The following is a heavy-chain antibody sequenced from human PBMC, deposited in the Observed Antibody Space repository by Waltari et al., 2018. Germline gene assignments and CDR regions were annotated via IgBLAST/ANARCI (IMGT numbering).Heavy chain of an antibody. D-gene: IGHD3-22*01. J-gene: IGHJ4*02. Sequence: EVQLVESGGGLVQPGGSLRLSCAASGFSFSSYWMHWVRQAPGKGLVWVSGIKTDGSSTNYADSVKGRFTISRDNAKNTLYLQMNSLRAEDTAVYYCVRDQYYYDSSGYCPFDYWGQGTLVTVSS. V-gene: IGHV3-74*01. CDR1: GFSFSSYW. CDR3: VRDQYYYDSSGYCPFDY. CDR2: IKTDGSST.